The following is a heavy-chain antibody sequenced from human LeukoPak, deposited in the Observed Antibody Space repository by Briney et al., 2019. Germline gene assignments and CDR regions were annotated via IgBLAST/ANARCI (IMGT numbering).Heavy chain of an antibody. V-gene: IGHV3-23*01. CDR3: AKDRSITMVRGVIPDY. Sequence: GGSLRLSCAASGFTFSSYAMSWVRQAPGKGLEWVSAISGSGGSTYYADSVKGRFTISRDNSKNTLYLQMNSLRAEDTAVYYCAKDRSITMVRGVIPDYWGQGTLVTVSS. D-gene: IGHD3-10*01. J-gene: IGHJ4*02. CDR1: GFTFSSYA. CDR2: ISGSGGST.